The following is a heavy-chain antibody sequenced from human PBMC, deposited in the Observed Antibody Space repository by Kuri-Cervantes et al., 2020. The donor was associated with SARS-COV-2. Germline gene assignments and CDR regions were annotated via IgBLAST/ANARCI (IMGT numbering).Heavy chain of an antibody. V-gene: IGHV3-23*01. CDR3: AKDYDFWSDLTGGFDY. J-gene: IGHJ4*02. Sequence: GESLKISCAASGFTFSSYAMSWVRQAPGKGLEWVSAISGSGGSTYYADSVKGRFTISRDNSKNTLYLQMNSLRAEDTAVYYCAKDYDFWSDLTGGFDYWGQGTLVTVSS. D-gene: IGHD3-3*01. CDR2: ISGSGGST. CDR1: GFTFSSYA.